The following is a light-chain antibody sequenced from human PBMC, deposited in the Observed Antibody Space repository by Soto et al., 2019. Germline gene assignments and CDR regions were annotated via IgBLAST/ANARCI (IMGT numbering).Light chain of an antibody. CDR2: EVS. CDR1: SSDVGGYNY. V-gene: IGLV2-8*01. Sequence: QSALTQPPSASGSPGQSVTISCTGTSSDVGGYNYVSWYQQHPGKSPKLMLSEVSKRPSVVPDRFSGSKSGNTASLTVSGLQAEDEADYYCSSFAGNNNLVFGGGTKVTVL. CDR3: SSFAGNNNLV. J-gene: IGLJ2*01.